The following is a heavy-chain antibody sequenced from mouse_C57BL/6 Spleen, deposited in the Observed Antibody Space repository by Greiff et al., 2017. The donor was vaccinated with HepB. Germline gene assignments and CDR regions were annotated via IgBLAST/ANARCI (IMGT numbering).Heavy chain of an antibody. CDR1: GYTFTEYT. V-gene: IGHV1-62-2*01. CDR2: FYPGSGSI. J-gene: IGHJ2*01. CDR3: ARHEGYDYDDGFDY. Sequence: QVQLQQSGAELVKPGASVKLSCKASGYTFTEYTIHWVKQRSGQGLEWIGWFYPGSGSIKYNEKFKDKATLTADNSSSTVYMGLSRLTSEDSAVYFCARHEGYDYDDGFDYWGQGTTLTVSS. D-gene: IGHD2-4*01.